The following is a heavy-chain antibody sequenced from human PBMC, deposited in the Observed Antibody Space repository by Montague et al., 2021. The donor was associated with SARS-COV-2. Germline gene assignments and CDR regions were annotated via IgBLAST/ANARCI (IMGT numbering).Heavy chain of an antibody. D-gene: IGHD3-22*01. V-gene: IGHV4-59*13. CDR1: GGSISTYY. Sequence: SETLSLTCSVSGGSISTYYWSWIRQPPGKGLEWIGDVSFSRDTIYNPSLKGRVTISVDTSKHQFSLGLSSVTAADTAVYYCARDRSYDSSGYPFSQYFLDFWGQGALVIVSS. CDR3: ARDRSYDSSGYPFSQYFLDF. J-gene: IGHJ4*02. CDR2: VSFSRDT.